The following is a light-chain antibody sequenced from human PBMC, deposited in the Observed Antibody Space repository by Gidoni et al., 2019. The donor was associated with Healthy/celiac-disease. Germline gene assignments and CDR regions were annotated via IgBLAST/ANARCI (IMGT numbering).Light chain of an antibody. CDR1: SSNIGAGYD. CDR3: QSYDSSLSGSWV. V-gene: IGLV1-40*01. Sequence: QSVLPQPPSVSGAPGQRFPISCTGSSSNIGAGYDVHWYQQLPGTAPKLLIYGNSNRPSGVPDRFSGSKSGTSASLAITGLQAEDEADYYCQSYDSSLSGSWVFGGGTKLTVL. J-gene: IGLJ3*02. CDR2: GNS.